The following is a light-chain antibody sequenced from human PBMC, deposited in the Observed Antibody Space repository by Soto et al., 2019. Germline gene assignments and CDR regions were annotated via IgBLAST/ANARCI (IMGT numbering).Light chain of an antibody. CDR3: QQSYNTLMYT. V-gene: IGKV1-8*01. Sequence: IRMTQSPSSLSASIGDRVTFTCRASHRLNTYLAWYQQKPGKAPKLLIYGASTLQSGVPSRFSGSGSGTDFTLLISSLQSEDFATYYCQQSYNTLMYTFGQGTKLEIK. J-gene: IGKJ2*01. CDR2: GAS. CDR1: HRLNTY.